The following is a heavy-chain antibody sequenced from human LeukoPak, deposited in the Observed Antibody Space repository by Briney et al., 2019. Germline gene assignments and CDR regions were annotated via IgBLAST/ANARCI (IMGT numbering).Heavy chain of an antibody. V-gene: IGHV1-18*01. J-gene: IGHJ4*02. D-gene: IGHD6-19*01. Sequence: ASVKASCKASGYSFTNYGISWVRQAPGQGLEWMGWISAYNGNTNYAQKLQGRVTMTTDTSTSTAYMELRSLRSDDTAVYYCAREPRAVASDYWGQGTLVTVSS. CDR2: ISAYNGNT. CDR1: GYSFTNYG. CDR3: AREPRAVASDY.